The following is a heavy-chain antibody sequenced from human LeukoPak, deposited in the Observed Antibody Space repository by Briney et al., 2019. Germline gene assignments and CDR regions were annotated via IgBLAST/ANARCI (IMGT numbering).Heavy chain of an antibody. Sequence: PGGSLRLSCAASGFTFSSYWMHWVRQAPGKGLVWVSRINTDGSSTSYADSVKGRFTISRDNAKNTLYLQMNSLRAEDTAVYYCAKPPPVTNAYYYWGQGTLVTVSS. CDR3: AKPPPVTNAYYY. V-gene: IGHV3-74*01. J-gene: IGHJ4*02. CDR2: INTDGSST. CDR1: GFTFSSYW. D-gene: IGHD4-17*01.